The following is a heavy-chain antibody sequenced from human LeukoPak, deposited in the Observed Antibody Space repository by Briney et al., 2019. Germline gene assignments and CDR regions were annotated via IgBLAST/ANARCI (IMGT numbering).Heavy chain of an antibody. CDR2: ISDYNGNT. D-gene: IGHD3-22*01. J-gene: IGHJ5*02. V-gene: IGHV1-18*01. CDR1: GYTFSSYG. Sequence: GASVKVSCKASGYTFSSYGISWVRQAPGQGLEWMGWISDYNGNTNYAQKVQGRVTMTTDTFTSTAYMELRSLRSDDTAVYHCARDGPDRAAWFDPWGQGTLVTVSS. CDR3: ARDGPDRAAWFDP.